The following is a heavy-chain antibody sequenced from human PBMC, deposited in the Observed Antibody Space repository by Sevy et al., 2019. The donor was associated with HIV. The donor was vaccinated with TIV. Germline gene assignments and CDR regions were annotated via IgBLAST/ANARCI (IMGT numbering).Heavy chain of an antibody. Sequence: GGSLRLSCAASGFTFSNAWMSWVRQAPGKGLEWLGRIKSKTDGGTTDYAAPVKGRFTISRDDSKNTLYLQMNSLKTEDTAVYCSTTDLAFNDYGDYFSDYWGQGTLVTVSS. CDR3: TTDLAFNDYGDYFSDY. CDR2: IKSKTDGGTT. CDR1: GFTFSNAW. J-gene: IGHJ4*02. D-gene: IGHD4-17*01. V-gene: IGHV3-15*01.